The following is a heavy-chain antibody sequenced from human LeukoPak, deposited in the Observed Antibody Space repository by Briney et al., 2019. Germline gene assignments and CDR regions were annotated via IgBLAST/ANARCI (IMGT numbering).Heavy chain of an antibody. CDR3: ARTEYGSVRYIPFDN. D-gene: IGHD3-10*01. CDR2: IYYSGST. CDR1: GGSISSYY. V-gene: IGHV4-59*08. Sequence: SETLSLTCTVSGGSISSYYWSWIRQPPGKGLEWIGYIYYSGSTNYNPSLKSRVTISVDTSKNQFSLKLSSVTAADTAVYYCARTEYGSVRYIPFDNWGQGTLVTVSS. J-gene: IGHJ4*02.